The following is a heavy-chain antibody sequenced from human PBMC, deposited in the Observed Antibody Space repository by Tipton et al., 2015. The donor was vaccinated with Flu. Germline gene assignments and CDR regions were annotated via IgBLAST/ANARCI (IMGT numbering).Heavy chain of an antibody. CDR2: IYYSGST. D-gene: IGHD6-6*01. CDR3: ARGEYSSAFDI. J-gene: IGHJ3*02. V-gene: IGHV4-39*07. Sequence: TLSLTCTVSGGSISSSSYYWGWIRQPPGKGLEWIGSIYYSGSTYYNPSLKSRVTISVDTSKNQFSLKLSSVTAADTAGYYCARGEYSSAFDIWGQGTMVTVSS. CDR1: GGSISSSSYY.